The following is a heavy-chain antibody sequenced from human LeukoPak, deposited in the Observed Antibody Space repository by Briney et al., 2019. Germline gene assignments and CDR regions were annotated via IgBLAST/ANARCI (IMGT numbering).Heavy chain of an antibody. J-gene: IGHJ4*02. V-gene: IGHV3-21*04. CDR1: GFTFSSYS. CDR2: ISSSSSYI. D-gene: IGHD3-22*01. CDR3: AKLARNYYDSSGYYGPFDY. Sequence: PGGSLRLSCAASGFTFSSYSMNWVRQAPGKGLEWVSSISSSSSYIYYADSVKGRFTISRDNSKNTLYLQMNSLRAEDTAVYYCAKLARNYYDSSGYYGPFDYWGQGTLVTVSS.